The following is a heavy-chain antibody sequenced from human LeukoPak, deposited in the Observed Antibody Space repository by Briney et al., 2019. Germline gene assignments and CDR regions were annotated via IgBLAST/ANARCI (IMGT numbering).Heavy chain of an antibody. CDR3: ASSTMVVTPLSDHIDY. CDR1: GGSISSSSYY. Sequence: KPSETLSLTCTVSGGSISSSSYYWGWIRQPPGKGLEWIGSIYYSGSTYYNPSLKSRVTISVDTSKNQFSLKLSSVTAADTAVYYCASSTMVVTPLSDHIDYWGQGTLVTVSS. D-gene: IGHD4-23*01. J-gene: IGHJ4*02. V-gene: IGHV4-39*07. CDR2: IYYSGST.